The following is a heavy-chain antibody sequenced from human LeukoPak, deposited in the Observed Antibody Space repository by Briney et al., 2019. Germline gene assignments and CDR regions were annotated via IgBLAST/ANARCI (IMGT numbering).Heavy chain of an antibody. CDR2: IDGGGSST. J-gene: IGHJ4*01. V-gene: IGHV3-74*01. D-gene: IGHD3-22*01. CDR3: ARGPGSSGGAYVGDY. CDR1: GFPFSNHW. Sequence: GGSLRLSCAASGFPFSNHWMHWVRQVPGKGLVWVSRIDGGGSSTSYADSVKGRFSISRGNGKGTLYLQMNSLRVEDTAVYYCARGPGSSGGAYVGDYWGRGTLVTVSS.